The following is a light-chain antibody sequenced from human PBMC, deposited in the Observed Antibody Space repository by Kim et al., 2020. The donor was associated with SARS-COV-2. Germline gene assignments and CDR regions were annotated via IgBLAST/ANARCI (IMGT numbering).Light chain of an antibody. CDR3: QAWDSSIVV. J-gene: IGLJ2*01. Sequence: SYELTQPPSLSVSQGQTASITCSGDKLGTKYACWYQQKPGQSPVLVIYQDTKRPSGIPERFSGSNSGNTATLTISGTQAMDEADYYCQAWDSSIVVFGGGTQLTVL. CDR1: KLGTKY. CDR2: QDT. V-gene: IGLV3-1*01.